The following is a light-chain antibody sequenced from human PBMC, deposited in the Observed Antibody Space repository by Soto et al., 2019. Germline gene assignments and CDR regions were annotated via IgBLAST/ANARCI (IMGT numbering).Light chain of an antibody. Sequence: DIQMTQSPSSLSACVGDRVTITCQASQDISNYLNWYQQKPGKAPKLLIYDASNLETGVPSRFSGSGSGTDFTFTISSLQPEDIGTYYCQQYDDLPLFGPGTKVDLK. CDR2: DAS. CDR1: QDISNY. J-gene: IGKJ3*01. V-gene: IGKV1-33*01. CDR3: QQYDDLPL.